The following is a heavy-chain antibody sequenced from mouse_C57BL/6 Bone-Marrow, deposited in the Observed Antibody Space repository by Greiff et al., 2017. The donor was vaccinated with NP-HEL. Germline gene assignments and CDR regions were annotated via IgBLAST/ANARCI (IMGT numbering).Heavy chain of an antibody. CDR3: ARENYGSSFAY. V-gene: IGHV1-55*01. Sequence: QVQLQQPGAELVKPGASVKMSCKASGYTFTSYWITWVKQRPGQGLEWIGDIYPGSGSTNYNEKFKSKATLTVDTSSSPAYMQRSSQKAEDSAVDNCARENYGSSFAYWGQGTGVTVSA. CDR1: GYTFTSYW. J-gene: IGHJ3*01. CDR2: IYPGSGST. D-gene: IGHD1-1*01.